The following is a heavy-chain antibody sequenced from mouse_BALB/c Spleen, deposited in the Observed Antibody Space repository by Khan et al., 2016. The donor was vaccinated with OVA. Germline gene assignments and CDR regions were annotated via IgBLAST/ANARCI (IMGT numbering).Heavy chain of an antibody. CDR2: INTYTGEP. J-gene: IGHJ3*01. V-gene: IGHV9-3-1*01. CDR3: ARSDGNYKFTY. CDR1: GYTLTDYG. D-gene: IGHD2-1*01. Sequence: LVESGPELKKPGETVKISCKASGYTLTDYGMNWVKQAPGKGLKWMGWINTYTGEPTYADDFKGRFAFSLETSASTAYLQVTNLKNEDTATYCCARSDGNYKFTYWGQGTLVTVSA.